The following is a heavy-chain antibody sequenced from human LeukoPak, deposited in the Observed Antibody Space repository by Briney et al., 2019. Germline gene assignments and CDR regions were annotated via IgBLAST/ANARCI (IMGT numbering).Heavy chain of an antibody. CDR1: DGSIRSYY. CDR3: ARGGLTTVETPVSWDLWEGGFDI. D-gene: IGHD4-23*01. J-gene: IGHJ3*02. CDR2: IPYSGDT. Sequence: PSETLSLTHTVSDGSIRSYYWSWSRQPPGKGLEWIGYIPYSGDTNYDPSLQSRVTISVDMSKNQFYLKLRPVTAADTAVYYCARGGLTTVETPVSWDLWEGGFDIWGQGTMVTVSS. V-gene: IGHV4-59*01.